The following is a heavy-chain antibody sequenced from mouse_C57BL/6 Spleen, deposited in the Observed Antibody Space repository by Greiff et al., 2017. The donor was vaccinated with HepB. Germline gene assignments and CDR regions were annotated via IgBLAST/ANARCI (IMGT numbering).Heavy chain of an antibody. D-gene: IGHD1-1*01. CDR2: INPNNGGT. J-gene: IGHJ4*01. V-gene: IGHV1-26*01. CDR3: ARMGTTVVGPGDY. Sequence: VQLQQSGPELVKPGASVKISCKASGYTFTDYYMNWVKQSHGKSLEWIGDINPNNGGTSYNQKFKGKATLTVDKSSSTAYMELRSLTSEDSAVYYCARMGTTVVGPGDYWGQGTSVTVSS. CDR1: GYTFTDYY.